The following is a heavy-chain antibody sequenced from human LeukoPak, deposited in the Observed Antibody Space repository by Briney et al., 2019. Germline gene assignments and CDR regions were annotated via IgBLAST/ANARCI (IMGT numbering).Heavy chain of an antibody. CDR3: ARGYTSSWFVLGY. J-gene: IGHJ4*02. Sequence: PSETLSLTCTVSGGSISSYYWSWIRQPPGKGLEWIGYIYYSGSTNYNPSLKSRVTISVDTSKNQFSLKLSSVTAADTAVYYCARGYTSSWFVLGYWGQGTLVTVSS. CDR2: IYYSGST. D-gene: IGHD6-13*01. V-gene: IGHV4-59*01. CDR1: GGSISSYY.